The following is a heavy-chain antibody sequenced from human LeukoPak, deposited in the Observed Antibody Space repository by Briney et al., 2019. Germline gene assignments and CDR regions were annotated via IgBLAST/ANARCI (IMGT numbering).Heavy chain of an antibody. V-gene: IGHV4-59*01. CDR3: ARWYCSSGTCYYLDY. D-gene: IGHD2-2*01. CDR2: IYYNGNT. J-gene: IGHJ4*01. CDR1: GGSISSYY. Sequence: SETLSLTCTVSGGSISSYYWSWIRQPPGKGLEWIGYIYYNGNTDYNPSLKSRVTISVDTSKNQFSLNLNSLTAADTAVYYCARWYCSSGTCYYLDYWGHGTLVTVSS.